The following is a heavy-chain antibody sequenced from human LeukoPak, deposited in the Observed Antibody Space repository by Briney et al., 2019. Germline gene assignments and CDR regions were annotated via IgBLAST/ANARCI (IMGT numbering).Heavy chain of an antibody. CDR3: ARGGASWVPFDY. Sequence: PGGSLRLSCAPSGFIFSFYGMHWARQAPGKGLEWVAFIRSDGSIKYYADSVKGRFTISRDNPKNTLYLQMNSLRAEDTAVYYCARGGASWVPFDYWGQGTLVTVSS. CDR2: IRSDGSIK. D-gene: IGHD2-2*01. CDR1: GFIFSFYG. J-gene: IGHJ4*02. V-gene: IGHV3-30*02.